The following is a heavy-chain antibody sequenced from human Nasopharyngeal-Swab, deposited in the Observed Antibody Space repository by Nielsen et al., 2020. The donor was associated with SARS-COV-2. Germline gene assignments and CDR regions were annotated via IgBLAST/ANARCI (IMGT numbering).Heavy chain of an antibody. J-gene: IGHJ6*03. Sequence: GESLKISCAASGFTFSSYSVNWVRQAPGKGLEWVSSISSSSSYIYYADSVKGRFTISRDNAKNSLYLQMNSLRAEDTAVYYCARDGPNTIFGVVTTNYYYYYYMDVWGKGTTVTVSS. D-gene: IGHD3-3*01. V-gene: IGHV3-21*01. CDR3: ARDGPNTIFGVVTTNYYYYYYMDV. CDR1: GFTFSSYS. CDR2: ISSSSSYI.